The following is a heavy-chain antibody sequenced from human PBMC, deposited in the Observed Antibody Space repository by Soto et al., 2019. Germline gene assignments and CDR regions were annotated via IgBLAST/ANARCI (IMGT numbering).Heavy chain of an antibody. CDR1: GFTFSSYI. V-gene: IGHV3-21*01. Sequence: GGSLRLSCAASGFTFSSYIMNWVRQSPGKGLEWVSSISSSSSYIYYADSVKGRFTISRDNAKNSLYLQMNSLRAEDTAVYYCARDLGYGDYGWFDPWGQGTLVTVSS. J-gene: IGHJ5*02. CDR3: ARDLGYGDYGWFDP. D-gene: IGHD4-17*01. CDR2: ISSSSSYI.